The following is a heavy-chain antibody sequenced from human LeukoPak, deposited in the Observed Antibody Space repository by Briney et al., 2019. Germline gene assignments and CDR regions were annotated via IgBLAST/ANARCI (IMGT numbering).Heavy chain of an antibody. D-gene: IGHD3-22*01. CDR2: IYSGGST. CDR1: GFTVSSNY. J-gene: IGHJ4*02. CDR3: AKDYDSSGYYPDDY. Sequence: GGSLRLSCAASGFTVSSNYMSWVRQAPGKGLEWVSVIYSGGSTYYADSVKGRFTISRDNSKNTLYLQMNSLRAEDTAVYYCAKDYDSSGYYPDDYWGQGTLVTVSS. V-gene: IGHV3-66*01.